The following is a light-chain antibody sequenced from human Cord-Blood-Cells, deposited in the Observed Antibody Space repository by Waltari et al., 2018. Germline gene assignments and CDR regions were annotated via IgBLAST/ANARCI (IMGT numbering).Light chain of an antibody. CDR2: DVS. CDR1: SSDVGGSNY. J-gene: IGLJ2*01. V-gene: IGLV2-11*01. CDR3: CSYAGSYTV. Sequence: QSALTQPRSVSGSPGQSVTISCPGTSSDVGGSNYVSWYQQHPGKPPKLMIYDVSKRPSGVPDRFSGSKSGNTASLTISGLQAEDEADYYCCSYAGSYTVFGGGTKLTVL.